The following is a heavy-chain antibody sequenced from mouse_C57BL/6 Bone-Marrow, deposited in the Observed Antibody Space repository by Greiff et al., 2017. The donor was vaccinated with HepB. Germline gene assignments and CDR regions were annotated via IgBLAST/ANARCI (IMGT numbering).Heavy chain of an antibody. Sequence: QVQLQQSGAELARPGASVKLSCKASGYTFTSYGISWVKQRTGQGLEWIGEIYPRSGNTYYNEKFKGKATLTADKSSSTAYMELRSLTSEDSAVYVCARWMVTTSWFAYWGQGTLVTVSA. D-gene: IGHD2-2*01. J-gene: IGHJ3*01. V-gene: IGHV1-81*01. CDR1: GYTFTSYG. CDR3: ARWMVTTSWFAY. CDR2: IYPRSGNT.